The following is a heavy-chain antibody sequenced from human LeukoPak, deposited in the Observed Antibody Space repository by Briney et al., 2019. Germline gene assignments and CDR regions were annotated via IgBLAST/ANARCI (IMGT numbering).Heavy chain of an antibody. D-gene: IGHD5-12*01. CDR1: GGSFSGYY. Sequence: SETLSLTCAVYGGSFSGYYWTWIRQPAGKGLEWIGRIYASGNTDYSPSLKSRLTISLDTSKNQFSLRLSSVTAADAAVYYCARDGFYCSGSDCSKGRWYSHYYMDVWGKGTTVTVSS. J-gene: IGHJ6*03. CDR3: ARDGFYCSGSDCSKGRWYSHYYMDV. CDR2: IYASGNT. V-gene: IGHV4-4*07.